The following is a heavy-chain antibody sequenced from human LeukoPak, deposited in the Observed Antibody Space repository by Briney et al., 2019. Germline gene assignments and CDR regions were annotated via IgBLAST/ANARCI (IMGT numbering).Heavy chain of an antibody. D-gene: IGHD2-2*01. CDR1: GFTFSNYG. CDR3: AKDRCSSTSCSTFDY. CDR2: IRYDGTNK. J-gene: IGHJ4*02. V-gene: IGHV3-30*02. Sequence: GGSLRLSCAASGFTFSNYGMHWVRQAPGKGLEWVALIRYDGTNKYYADSVKGRFTISRDNPKSTLYLQMNSLRAEDTAVYYCAKDRCSSTSCSTFDYWGQGTLVTVSS.